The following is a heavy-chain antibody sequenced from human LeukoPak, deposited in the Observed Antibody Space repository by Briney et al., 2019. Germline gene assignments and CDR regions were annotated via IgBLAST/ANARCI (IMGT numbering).Heavy chain of an antibody. D-gene: IGHD3-10*01. Sequence: GGSLTLSCAAPGFMFSNYWMSWVRQAPGKGLEWVANIKEDGSEMHYVDSVKGRFTISRDNANNLLYLQMSSLRADDTAVYYCARDYNTKGYGWLDPWGQGTLVTVSS. V-gene: IGHV3-7*01. CDR2: IKEDGSEM. J-gene: IGHJ5*02. CDR3: ARDYNTKGYGWLDP. CDR1: GFMFSNYW.